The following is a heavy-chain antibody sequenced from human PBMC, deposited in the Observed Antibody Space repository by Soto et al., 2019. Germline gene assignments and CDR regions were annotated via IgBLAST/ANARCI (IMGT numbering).Heavy chain of an antibody. V-gene: IGHV1-69*12. CDR3: AACSSSGPLNWFDP. CDR1: GGTFSSYA. Sequence: QVQLVQSGAEVKKPGSSVKVSCKASGGTFSSYAIGWVRQAPGQGLEWMGGIIPIFGTANYAQKFQGRVTITADESTSTAYMELSSLRSEDTAVYYCAACSSSGPLNWFDPWGQGTLVTVSS. CDR2: IIPIFGTA. D-gene: IGHD6-6*01. J-gene: IGHJ5*02.